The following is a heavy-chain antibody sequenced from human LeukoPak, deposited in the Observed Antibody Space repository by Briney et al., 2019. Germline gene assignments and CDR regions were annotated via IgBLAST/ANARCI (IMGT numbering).Heavy chain of an antibody. CDR1: GGSISSYY. Sequence: VKPSETLSLTCTVSGGSISSYYWSWIRQPPGKGREWIGYIYYSGSTNYNPSLKSRVTISVDTSKNQFSLKLSSVTAADTAVYYCARTRLETDEFYFDYWGQGTLVTVSS. CDR2: IYYSGST. D-gene: IGHD3-10*01. V-gene: IGHV4-59*01. J-gene: IGHJ4*02. CDR3: ARTRLETDEFYFDY.